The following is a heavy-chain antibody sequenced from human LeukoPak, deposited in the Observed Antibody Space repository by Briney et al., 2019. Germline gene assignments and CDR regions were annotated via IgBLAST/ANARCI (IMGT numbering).Heavy chain of an antibody. CDR1: GFTFSTYT. CDR3: ARDYGDYSYY. J-gene: IGHJ4*02. D-gene: IGHD4-17*01. Sequence: GGSLRLSCAASGFTFSTYTMNWVRQAPGKGLEWVSSITSRSYIYYADSLKGRFTISRDNAKNLLYLQMNSLRAEDTAVYYCARDYGDYSYYWGQGTLVTVSS. V-gene: IGHV3-21*01. CDR2: ITSRSYI.